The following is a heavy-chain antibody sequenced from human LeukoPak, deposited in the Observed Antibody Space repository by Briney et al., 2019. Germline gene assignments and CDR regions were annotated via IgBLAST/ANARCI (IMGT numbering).Heavy chain of an antibody. D-gene: IGHD3-10*01. Sequence: GGSLRLTCEASGFTFSRFAMTWVRQAPGKGLEWVSTIGALGGSTNYAASVKGRFTISRDNSKDTLYLQMNNLRAEDTALYYCAKDTPDYYGSGSYWGWAFDIWGQGTMVTVSS. CDR1: GFTFSRFA. J-gene: IGHJ3*02. CDR2: IGALGGST. V-gene: IGHV3-23*01. CDR3: AKDTPDYYGSGSYWGWAFDI.